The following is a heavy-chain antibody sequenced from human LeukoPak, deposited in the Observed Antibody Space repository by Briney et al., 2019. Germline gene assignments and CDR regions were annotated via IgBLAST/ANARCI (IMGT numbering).Heavy chain of an antibody. D-gene: IGHD3-10*01. V-gene: IGHV4-59*08. CDR2: IYYSGST. Sequence: SETLSLTCTVSGGSISSYYWSWIRQPPGKGLEWIGYIYYSGSTNYNPSLKSRVTISVDTSKNQFSLKLSSVTAADTAVYYCASQLWSGDYYYCMDVWGKGTTVTVSS. CDR3: ASQLWSGDYYYCMDV. J-gene: IGHJ6*03. CDR1: GGSISSYY.